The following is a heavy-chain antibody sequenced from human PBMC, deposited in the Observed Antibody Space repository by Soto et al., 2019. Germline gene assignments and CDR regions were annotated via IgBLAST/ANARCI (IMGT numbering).Heavy chain of an antibody. CDR1: GGSISSYY. CDR3: ARHDGSSWYYFDY. CDR2: IYYSGST. J-gene: IGHJ4*02. Sequence: SETLSLTCTVSGGSISSYYLSWIRQPPGKGLEWIGYIYYSGSTNYNPSLKSRVTISVDTSKNQFSLELSSVTAADTAVYYCARHDGSSWYYFDYWGQGTLVTV. D-gene: IGHD6-13*01. V-gene: IGHV4-59*08.